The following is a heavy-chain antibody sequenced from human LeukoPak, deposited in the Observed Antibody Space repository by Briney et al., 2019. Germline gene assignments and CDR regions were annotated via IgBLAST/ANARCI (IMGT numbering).Heavy chain of an antibody. Sequence: ASVKVSCKASGYTFTSYPMTWVRRAPGQGLEWMGGIIPIFGTANYAQKFQGRVTITADESTSTAYMELSSLRSEDTAVYYCARAAQYYYYDSSGYYYPDYWGQGTLVTVSS. CDR2: IIPIFGTA. J-gene: IGHJ4*02. D-gene: IGHD3-22*01. CDR3: ARAAQYYYYDSSGYYYPDY. CDR1: GYTFTSYP. V-gene: IGHV1-69*13.